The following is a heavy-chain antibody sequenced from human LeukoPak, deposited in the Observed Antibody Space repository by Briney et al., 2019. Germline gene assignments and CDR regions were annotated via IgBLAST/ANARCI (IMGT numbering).Heavy chain of an antibody. D-gene: IGHD5-18*01. V-gene: IGHV3-48*04. CDR1: GFTFSSYS. CDR3: ARLRGYGYGYGDY. J-gene: IGHJ4*02. Sequence: GGSLGLSCAASGFTFSSYSMNWVRQAPGKGLEWVSYISSSGNTIDYADSVKGRFTISRDNAKNSLYLQMVSLRAEDTAVYYCARLRGYGYGYGDYWGQGTLVTVSS. CDR2: ISSSGNTI.